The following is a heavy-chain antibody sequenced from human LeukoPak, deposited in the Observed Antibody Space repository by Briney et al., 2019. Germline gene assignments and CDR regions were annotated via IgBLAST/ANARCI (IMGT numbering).Heavy chain of an antibody. J-gene: IGHJ2*01. CDR3: ARDRDSSWYVSYFDL. V-gene: IGHV3-48*04. CDR2: ITRSSTTI. D-gene: IGHD6-13*01. Sequence: PGGSLRLSCAASGFNFSIYSMNWVRQAPGKGLEWVSYITRSSTTIYYADFVKGRFTISRDNAKNSLYLEMTGLRAEDTAVYYCARDRDSSWYVSYFDLWGRGTLVTVSS. CDR1: GFNFSIYS.